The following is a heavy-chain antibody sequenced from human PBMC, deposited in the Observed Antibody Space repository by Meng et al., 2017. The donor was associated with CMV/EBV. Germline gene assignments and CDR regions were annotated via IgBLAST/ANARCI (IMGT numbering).Heavy chain of an antibody. V-gene: IGHV1-18*01. CDR1: GYTFTSDG. D-gene: IGHD3-3*01. CDR3: ARKRHYDFWSGYLVDY. Sequence: KAYGYTFTSDGISWVRQAPGQGLEWMGWISAYNGYTNYVEKLQGRVTMTTDTSTSTAYMELRSLRSDDTAVYYCARKRHYDFWSGYLVDYWGQGTLVTV. J-gene: IGHJ4*02. CDR2: ISAYNGYT.